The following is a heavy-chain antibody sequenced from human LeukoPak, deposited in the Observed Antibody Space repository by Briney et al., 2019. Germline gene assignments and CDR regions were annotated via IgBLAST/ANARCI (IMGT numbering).Heavy chain of an antibody. CDR3: ARGIGTTGGFDY. Sequence: GGSLRLSCAASGFTFSSYAMHWVRQAPGKGLEWVAVISYDGSNKYNADSVKGRFTISRDNSKNTLYLQMNSLRAEDTAVYYCARGIGTTGGFDYWGQGTLVTVSS. D-gene: IGHD1-7*01. J-gene: IGHJ4*02. CDR2: ISYDGSNK. V-gene: IGHV3-30-3*01. CDR1: GFTFSSYA.